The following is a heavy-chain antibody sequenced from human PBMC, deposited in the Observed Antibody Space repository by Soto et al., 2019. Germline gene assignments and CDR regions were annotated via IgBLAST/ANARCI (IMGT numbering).Heavy chain of an antibody. CDR2: ISGSGGST. D-gene: IGHD5-18*01. V-gene: IGHV3-23*01. CDR3: AKSNTGEDY. Sequence: PGGSLIRYCAASGFTFSSYAMSWVRQAPGKGLEWVSAISGSGGSTYYADSVKGRFTISRDNSKNTLYLQMNSLRAEDTAVYYCAKSNTGEDYWGQGTLVTVSS. J-gene: IGHJ4*02. CDR1: GFTFSSYA.